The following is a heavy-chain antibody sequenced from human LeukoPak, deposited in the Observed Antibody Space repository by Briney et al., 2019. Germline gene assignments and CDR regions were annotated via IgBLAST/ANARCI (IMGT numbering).Heavy chain of an antibody. CDR2: IIPIFGTA. CDR3: ARNGGSGSYYREYNWFDP. CDR1: GGTFSSYA. Sequence: SVKVSCKASGGTFSSYAISWVRQAPGQGLEWMGGIIPIFGTANYAQKFQGRVTITADESTSTAYMELSSLRSEDTTVYYCARNGGSGSYYREYNWFDPWGQGTLVTVSS. J-gene: IGHJ5*02. D-gene: IGHD3-10*01. V-gene: IGHV1-69*13.